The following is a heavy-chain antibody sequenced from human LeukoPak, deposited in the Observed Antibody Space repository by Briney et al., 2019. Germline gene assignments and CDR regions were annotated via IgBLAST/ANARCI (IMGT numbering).Heavy chain of an antibody. CDR3: ARDVWPQGPVAGTGFDY. J-gene: IGHJ4*02. CDR2: IKQDGSEK. V-gene: IGHV3-7*01. CDR1: GFTFSSYS. Sequence: GGSLRLSCAASGFTFSSYSMSWVRQAPGKGLEWVANIKQDGSEKYYVDSVKGRFTISRDNAKNSLYLQMNSLRAEDTAVYYCARDVWPQGPVAGTGFDYWGQGTLVTVSS. D-gene: IGHD6-19*01.